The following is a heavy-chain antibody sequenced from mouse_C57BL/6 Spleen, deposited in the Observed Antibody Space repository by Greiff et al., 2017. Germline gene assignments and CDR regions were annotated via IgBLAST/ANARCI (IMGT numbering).Heavy chain of an antibody. CDR1: GYTFTSYW. CDR2: IDPSDSYT. J-gene: IGHJ3*01. CDR3: VAYGYIEAWFAY. Sequence: QVQLQQPGAELVKPGASVKLSCKASGYTFTSYWMPWVKQRPGQGLEWIGEIDPSDSYTNYNQKFKGKATLTVDTSSNTAYLQLSSLTSEDSAVYYCVAYGYIEAWFAYWGQGTLVTVSA. V-gene: IGHV1-50*01. D-gene: IGHD2-2*01.